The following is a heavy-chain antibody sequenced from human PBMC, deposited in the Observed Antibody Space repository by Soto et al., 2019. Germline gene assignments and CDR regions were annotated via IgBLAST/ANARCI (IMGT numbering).Heavy chain of an antibody. J-gene: IGHJ3*02. V-gene: IGHV1-3*01. CDR1: GYTFTSYA. CDR3: ARVLGYCISTSCYAGAFDI. CDR2: INAGNGNT. D-gene: IGHD2-2*01. Sequence: ASVKVSCKASGYTFTSYAMHWVRQAPGQRLEWMGWINAGNGNTKYSQKFQGRVTITRDTSASTAYMELSSLRSEDTAVYYCARVLGYCISTSCYAGAFDIWRQGTMFTVSS.